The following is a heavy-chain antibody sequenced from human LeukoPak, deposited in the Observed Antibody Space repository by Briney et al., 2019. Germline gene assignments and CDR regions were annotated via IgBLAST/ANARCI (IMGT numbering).Heavy chain of an antibody. V-gene: IGHV1-2*02. D-gene: IGHD4-23*01. Sequence: ASVKVSCKASGYTFTGYYMHWVRQAPGQGLEWMGWINPNSGGTNYAQKFQGRVTMTRDTSISTAYMELSRLRSDDTAVYYCARLSTVVTHCDYWGQGTLVTVSS. J-gene: IGHJ4*02. CDR3: ARLSTVVTHCDY. CDR1: GYTFTGYY. CDR2: INPNSGGT.